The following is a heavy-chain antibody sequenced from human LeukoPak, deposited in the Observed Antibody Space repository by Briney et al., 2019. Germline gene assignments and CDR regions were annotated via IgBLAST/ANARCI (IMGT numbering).Heavy chain of an antibody. CDR1: GFTFSRYA. J-gene: IGHJ4*02. D-gene: IGHD1-1*01. CDR2: ISGSGGST. V-gene: IGHV3-23*01. Sequence: PGGSLRLSCAASGFTFSRYAMTWVRQGPGKGHEWVSAISGSGGSTYYADSVKGRFTISRDNSKNTLYLHMDRLRAEDTAIYYCARDWKTHPFDYWGQGTLVTVSS. CDR3: ARDWKTHPFDY.